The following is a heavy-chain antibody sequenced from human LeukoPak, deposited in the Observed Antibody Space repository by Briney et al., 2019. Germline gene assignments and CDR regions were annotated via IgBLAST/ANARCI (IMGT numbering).Heavy chain of an antibody. D-gene: IGHD3-22*01. Sequence: ASVKVSCKASGGTFSSYAISWVRQAPGQGLEWMGGIIPIFGTANYAQKFQGRVTITTDESTSTAYMELSSLRSEDTAVYYCARGGIAAAGSYYYDSSGPHQFDYWGQGTLVTVSS. J-gene: IGHJ4*02. V-gene: IGHV1-69*05. CDR2: IIPIFGTA. CDR3: ARGGIAAAGSYYYDSSGPHQFDY. CDR1: GGTFSSYA.